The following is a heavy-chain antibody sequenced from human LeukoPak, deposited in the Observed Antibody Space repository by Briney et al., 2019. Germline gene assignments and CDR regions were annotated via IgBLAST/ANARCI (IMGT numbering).Heavy chain of an antibody. V-gene: IGHV3-23*01. CDR1: GFTFSSYW. D-gene: IGHD6-19*01. CDR3: AKDLSERRYLAAGTYDY. Sequence: GGSLRLSCAASGFTFSSYWMSWVRQAPGKGLEWVSAISGSGGSTYYADSVKGRFTISRDNSKNTLYLQMNSLRAEDTAVYYCAKDLSERRYLAAGTYDYWGQGTLVTVSS. CDR2: ISGSGGST. J-gene: IGHJ4*02.